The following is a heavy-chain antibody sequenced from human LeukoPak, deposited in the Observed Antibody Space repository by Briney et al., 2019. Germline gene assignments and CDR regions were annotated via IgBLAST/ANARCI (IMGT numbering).Heavy chain of an antibody. CDR2: NSAYNGNT. J-gene: IGHJ4*02. CDR3: ARASFNYYGSGSFFVTIDY. CDR1: GNSISKFA. D-gene: IGHD3-10*01. V-gene: IGHV1-18*01. Sequence: ASVKVSCKASGNSISKFAVSWVRQAPGQGLEWMGWNSAYNGNTNYAQELQGRVTMTTDTSTSTAYMELRSLRSDDTAVYYCARASFNYYGSGSFFVTIDYWGQGTLVTVSS.